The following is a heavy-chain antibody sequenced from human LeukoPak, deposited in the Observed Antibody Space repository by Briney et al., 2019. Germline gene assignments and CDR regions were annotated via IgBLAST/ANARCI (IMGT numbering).Heavy chain of an antibody. Sequence: GGSLRLSCAASGFTLSSYAMHWVRQAPGKGLEWVAVISYDGSNKYYADSVKGRFTISRDNSKNTLYLQMNSLRAEDTAVYYCARTDRSGYGYFDYWGQGTLVTVSS. CDR2: ISYDGSNK. D-gene: IGHD3-22*01. CDR1: GFTLSSYA. CDR3: ARTDRSGYGYFDY. J-gene: IGHJ4*02. V-gene: IGHV3-30*04.